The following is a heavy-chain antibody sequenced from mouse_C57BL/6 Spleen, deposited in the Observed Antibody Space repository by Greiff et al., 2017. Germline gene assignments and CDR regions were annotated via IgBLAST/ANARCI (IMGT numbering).Heavy chain of an antibody. Sequence: EVQLQESGGGLVKPGGSLKLSCAASGFTFSDYGMHWVRQAPEKGLEWVAYISSGSSTIYYADTVKGRFTISRDNAKNTLFLQMTSLRSEDTAMYYCADDYRYAMDYWGQGTSVTVSS. J-gene: IGHJ4*01. CDR1: GFTFSDYG. CDR2: ISSGSSTI. D-gene: IGHD2-4*01. V-gene: IGHV5-17*01. CDR3: ADDYRYAMDY.